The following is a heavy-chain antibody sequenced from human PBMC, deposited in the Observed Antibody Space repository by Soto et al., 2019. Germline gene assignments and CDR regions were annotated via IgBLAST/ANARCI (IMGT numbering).Heavy chain of an antibody. V-gene: IGHV3-64*07. Sequence: EVQLVESGGGLVQPGGSLTLSCIASGFTFTTYCMHWVRQAPGKGLEYLSAISNDAVHTYYAESVKDRFTISRDNSNDTLYRHMGSLRPEDMAVYYCARGHLPLDYHSYGMDVWGQGTTVTVSS. CDR1: GFTFTTYC. J-gene: IGHJ6*02. CDR2: ISNDAVHT. CDR3: ARGHLPLDYHSYGMDV.